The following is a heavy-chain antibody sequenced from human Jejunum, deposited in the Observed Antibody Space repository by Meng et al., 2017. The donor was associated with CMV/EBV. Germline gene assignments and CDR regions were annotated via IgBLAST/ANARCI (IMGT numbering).Heavy chain of an antibody. CDR2: ISANTGTP. V-gene: IGHV7-4-1*02. D-gene: IGHD2/OR15-2a*01. CDR1: GYTFSTYT. J-gene: IGHJ5*02. CDR3: ARGGNFDP. Sequence: QVQRVQSGSELKKPGAAVKVACKASGYTFSTYTINWVRQAHGRGLEWMGWISANTGTPTYTQGFTGRFVFSLDTSVSTAYLQISSLKAEDTAVYYCARGGNFDPWGQGTLVTVSS.